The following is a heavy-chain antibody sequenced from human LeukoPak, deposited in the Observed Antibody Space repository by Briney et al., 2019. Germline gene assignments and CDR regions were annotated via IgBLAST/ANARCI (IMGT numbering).Heavy chain of an antibody. Sequence: GGSLRLSCAASGFTFSSYWMHWVRQAPGKGLVWVSRINSDGNSTSYADSVKGRFTISRDNAKNTLYLQMNSLRAEDTAVYYCARVPLSGSYWPLDYWGQGTLVTVSS. CDR1: GFTFSSYW. D-gene: IGHD1-26*01. CDR3: ARVPLSGSYWPLDY. CDR2: INSDGNST. V-gene: IGHV3-74*01. J-gene: IGHJ4*02.